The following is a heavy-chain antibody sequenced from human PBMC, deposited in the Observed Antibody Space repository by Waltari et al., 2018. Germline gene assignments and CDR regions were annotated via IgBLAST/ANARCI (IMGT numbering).Heavy chain of an antibody. CDR3: AILGPQGSGSGSYDAFDI. CDR2: IYYSGST. D-gene: IGHD3-10*01. CDR1: GGSISSYY. V-gene: IGHV4-59*01. Sequence: QVQLQESGPGLVKPSETLSLTCTVSGGSISSYYWSWIRQPPGKGLEWIGYIYYSGSTNYNPSLKSRVTISVDTSKSQFSLKLSSVTAADTALYYCAILGPQGSGSGSYDAFDIWGQGTMVTVSS. J-gene: IGHJ3*02.